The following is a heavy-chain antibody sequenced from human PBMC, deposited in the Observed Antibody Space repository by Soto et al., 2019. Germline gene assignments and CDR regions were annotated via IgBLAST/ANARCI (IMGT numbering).Heavy chain of an antibody. V-gene: IGHV4-59*08. J-gene: IGHJ4*02. CDR3: AIGAYSGRIGTFDY. CDR1: GGSITSYY. D-gene: IGHD1-26*01. Sequence: PSETLSLTCTVSGGSITSYYWSWIRQPPGKGLEWIGYIYYSGSTNYNPSLKSRITISVDTSKNQFSLKLSSVTAADSAVYYCAIGAYSGRIGTFDYWGQGTLVTVSS. CDR2: IYYSGST.